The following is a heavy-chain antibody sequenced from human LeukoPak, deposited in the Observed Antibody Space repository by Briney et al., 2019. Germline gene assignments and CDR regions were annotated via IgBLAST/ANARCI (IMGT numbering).Heavy chain of an antibody. J-gene: IGHJ6*02. D-gene: IGHD2-2*02. CDR2: IIPIFGTA. Sequence: SVKVSCKASGGTFSSYAISWVRQAPGQGLEWMGGIIPIFGTANYAQKFQGRVTITADESTSTAYMELSSLRSEDTAVYYCAWGYLGYCSSTSCYKGHYYYYGMDVWGQGTTVTVSS. CDR3: AWGYLGYCSSTSCYKGHYYYYGMDV. V-gene: IGHV1-69*13. CDR1: GGTFSSYA.